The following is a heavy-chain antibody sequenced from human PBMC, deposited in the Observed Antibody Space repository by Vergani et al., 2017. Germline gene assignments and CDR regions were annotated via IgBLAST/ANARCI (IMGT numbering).Heavy chain of an antibody. CDR3: ARHISVVRPSSMTAFDY. J-gene: IGHJ4*02. CDR2: VFYGGRT. V-gene: IGHV4-39*01. Sequence: QLQLQESGPGLVKPSETLSLTCTVSGVSIGTSSYAWGWIRQPPGKTLEWIGTVFYGGRTSYNPSLKSRVTLSLDTSKKQISLHLTSVTAADTAVYYCARHISVVRPSSMTAFDYWGQGTLVTVSS. CDR1: GVSIGTSSYA. D-gene: IGHD2-21*01.